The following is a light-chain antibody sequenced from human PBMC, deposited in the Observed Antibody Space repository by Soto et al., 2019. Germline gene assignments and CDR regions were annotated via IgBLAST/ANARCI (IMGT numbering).Light chain of an antibody. CDR1: QSVSTN. Sequence: ETVITQSPATLSVSPGERATLSCRASQSVSTNLAWYQQNPGQAPRLLIYAASTRATGIPARFSGSGSGTEFTLTISSLQSEDFAVYFCQQYNDWPITFDQGTRLEI. CDR3: QQYNDWPIT. J-gene: IGKJ5*01. V-gene: IGKV3-15*01. CDR2: AAS.